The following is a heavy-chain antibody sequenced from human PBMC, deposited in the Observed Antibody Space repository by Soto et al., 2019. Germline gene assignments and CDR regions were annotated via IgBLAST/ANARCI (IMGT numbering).Heavy chain of an antibody. D-gene: IGHD3-3*01. J-gene: IGHJ4*02. CDR2: IKDGGST. Sequence: QVQLQQWGAGLLKPSETLSLTCAVNGGSFTGYYWSWVRQPPGKGLEWIGEIKDGGSTNYSPSLRSRVTISADTSKRQLSLKVTSVTAADTAVYYCARGQEGGVATHWDQGSLVTVSS. CDR1: GGSFTGYY. CDR3: ARGQEGGVATH. V-gene: IGHV4-34*01.